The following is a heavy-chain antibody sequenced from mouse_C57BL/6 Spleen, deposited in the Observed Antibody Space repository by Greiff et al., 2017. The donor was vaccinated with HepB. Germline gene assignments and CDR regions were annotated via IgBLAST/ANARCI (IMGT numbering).Heavy chain of an antibody. CDR3: ARLGGSVYAMDY. D-gene: IGHD1-1*02. Sequence: VQLQQSVAELVRPGASVKLSCTASGFNNKNTYMHWVKQRPEQGLEWIGRIDPANGNTKYAPKFQGKATITADTSSNTAYLQLSSLTSEDTAIYYCARLGGSVYAMDYWGQGTSVTVSS. CDR1: GFNNKNTY. CDR2: IDPANGNT. J-gene: IGHJ4*01. V-gene: IGHV14-3*01.